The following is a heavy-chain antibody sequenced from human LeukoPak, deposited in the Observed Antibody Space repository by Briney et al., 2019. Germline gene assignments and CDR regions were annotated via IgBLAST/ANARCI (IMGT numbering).Heavy chain of an antibody. CDR1: GDSTSNINYY. J-gene: IGHJ4*02. D-gene: IGHD3-22*01. CDR2: IYYSGST. V-gene: IGHV4-39*07. Sequence: SETLSLTCTVSGDSTSNINYYWGWIRQPPGKGLEWIGSIYYSGSTYYNPSLKSRVTMSIDTSKNQFSLKLTSLSAADTAVYYCVRDTHYYDSSGYSENYCFDSWGQGTLVTVSS. CDR3: VRDTHYYDSSGYSENYCFDS.